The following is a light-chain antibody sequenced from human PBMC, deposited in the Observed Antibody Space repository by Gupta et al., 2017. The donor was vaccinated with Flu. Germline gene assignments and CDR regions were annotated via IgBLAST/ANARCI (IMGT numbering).Light chain of an antibody. J-gene: IGLJ3*02. CDR2: GKN. CDR3: NPRGSSRDHWV. V-gene: IGLV3-19*01. CDR1: SIRNYY. Sequence: QGDSIRNYYATWYQQKPRQAPIVIIYGKNNRSSRIPQRFSGSSSGNTASLTITGVQADDEADYYCNPRGSSRDHWVFGGGTKVTVL.